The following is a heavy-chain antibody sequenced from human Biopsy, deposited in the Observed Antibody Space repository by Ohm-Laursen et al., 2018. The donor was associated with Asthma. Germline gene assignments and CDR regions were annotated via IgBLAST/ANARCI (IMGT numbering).Heavy chain of an antibody. V-gene: IGHV3-7*05. J-gene: IGHJ5*02. CDR3: ARDTRPNWFDP. Sequence: SLRLSCAASGFTFSSYWMSWVRQAPGKGLEWVANIKQDGSEKYYADSVKGRFTISRDNAKNSLYLQMNSLRAEDTAVYYCARDTRPNWFDPWGQGTLVTVSS. CDR2: IKQDGSEK. CDR1: GFTFSSYW. D-gene: IGHD3-3*01.